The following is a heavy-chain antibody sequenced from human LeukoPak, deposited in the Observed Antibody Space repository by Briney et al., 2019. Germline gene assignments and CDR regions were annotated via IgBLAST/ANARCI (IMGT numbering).Heavy chain of an antibody. CDR3: ARDLGSGNYHDAFDI. CDR2: ISSRSSYI. D-gene: IGHD1-26*01. V-gene: IGHV3-21*01. Sequence: GGSLRLSCAASGFTFSSYSMNWVRQAPGKGLEWVSSISSRSSYIYYADSVKGRFSISRDNAKNSLYLQMNGLRAEDTAVYYCARDLGSGNYHDAFDIWGQGTMVTVSS. J-gene: IGHJ3*02. CDR1: GFTFSSYS.